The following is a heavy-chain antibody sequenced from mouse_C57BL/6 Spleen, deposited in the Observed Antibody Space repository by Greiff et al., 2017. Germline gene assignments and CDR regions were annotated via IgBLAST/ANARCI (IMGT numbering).Heavy chain of an antibody. Sequence: QVQLQQPGAELVKPGASVKVSCKASGYTFTSYWMHWVKQRPGQGLEWIGRIHPSDSDTNYNQQFKGKATLTVDKSSSTAYMQLGSLTSEDSAVXYCAIEATNYYAMDYWGQGTSVTVSS. CDR3: AIEATNYYAMDY. J-gene: IGHJ4*01. CDR1: GYTFTSYW. CDR2: IHPSDSDT. V-gene: IGHV1-74*01. D-gene: IGHD1-1*01.